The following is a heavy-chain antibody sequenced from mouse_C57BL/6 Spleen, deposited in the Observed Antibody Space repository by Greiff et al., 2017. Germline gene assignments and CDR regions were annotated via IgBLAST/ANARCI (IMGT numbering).Heavy chain of an antibody. J-gene: IGHJ4*01. V-gene: IGHV14-3*01. CDR3: ASLLRYAMDY. D-gene: IGHD1-2*01. CDR2: IDPANGNT. Sequence: EVQLQQSVAELVRPGASVKLSCTASGFYIKNTYMHWVKQRPEQGLEWIGRIDPANGNTKYAPKFQGKATITADTSSNTAYLQLSSLTSEDTAIYYCASLLRYAMDYWGQGTSVTVSS. CDR1: GFYIKNTY.